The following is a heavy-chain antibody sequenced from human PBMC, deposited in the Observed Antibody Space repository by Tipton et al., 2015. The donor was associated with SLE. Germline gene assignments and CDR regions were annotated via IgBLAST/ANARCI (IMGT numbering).Heavy chain of an antibody. J-gene: IGHJ4*02. CDR1: GGSFSGYY. CDR3: ARQRVQPGGDYFDY. CDR2: ITQSGVT. V-gene: IGHV4-34*01. Sequence: TLSLTCAVSGGSFSGYYWYWVRQPPEQGLEWIGEITQSGVTNYNPSLKGRVTMSLDTSKNQFSLKLNSVTAADTAMYYCARQRVQPGGDYFDYWGQGALVTVSS. D-gene: IGHD6-6*01.